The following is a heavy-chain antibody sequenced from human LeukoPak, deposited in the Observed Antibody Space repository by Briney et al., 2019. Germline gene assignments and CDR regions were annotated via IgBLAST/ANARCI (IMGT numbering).Heavy chain of an antibody. CDR3: ARDGHWEVTRGHYFDY. CDR2: ISSPSSTI. Sequence: GSLRLSGAASGFTFSSYSMNWVRQAPGKGLEWVSYISSPSSTIYYADSVKGRFTISRDNAKNSVYLQMNSLRVEDTAVYYCARDGHWEVTRGHYFDYWGQGTLVTVSS. V-gene: IGHV3-48*04. J-gene: IGHJ4*02. D-gene: IGHD4-11*01. CDR1: GFTFSSYS.